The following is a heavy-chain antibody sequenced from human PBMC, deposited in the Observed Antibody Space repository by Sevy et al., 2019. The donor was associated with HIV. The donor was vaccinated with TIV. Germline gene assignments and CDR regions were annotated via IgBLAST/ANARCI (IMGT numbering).Heavy chain of an antibody. D-gene: IGHD2-15*01. CDR2: FDPQDAET. J-gene: IGHJ5*02. CDR3: AILGLRYCSGASCYQGDWFDP. V-gene: IGHV1-24*01. Sequence: ASVKVSCKVSGSTFSKLSIHWVRQAPGKGLEWMGDFDPQDAETIYAQRFQGRLTMTEDTFSDTAYMELSSLTSEDTAVYYCAILGLRYCSGASCYQGDWFDPWGQGTLVTVSS. CDR1: GSTFSKLS.